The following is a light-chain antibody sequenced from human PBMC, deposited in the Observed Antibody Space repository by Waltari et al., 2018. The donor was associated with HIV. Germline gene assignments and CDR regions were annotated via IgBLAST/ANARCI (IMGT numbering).Light chain of an antibody. Sequence: QSVMTQPPSASGTPGQGVTISCSGSKSTIGDNYVYRYQQLPGKAPKLLIETNNQRPAGVPDRFSGSKSGTSASLAISGLRSDDEADYYCATWDDSLNGWAFGGGTKLTVL. CDR2: TNN. CDR3: ATWDDSLNGWA. V-gene: IGLV1-47*01. J-gene: IGLJ3*02. CDR1: KSTIGDNY.